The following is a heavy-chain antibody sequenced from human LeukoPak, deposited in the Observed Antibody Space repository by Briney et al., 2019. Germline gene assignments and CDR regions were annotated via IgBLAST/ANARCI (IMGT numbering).Heavy chain of an antibody. D-gene: IGHD2-2*01. CDR2: IYYSGST. CDR1: GGSISSYY. J-gene: IGHJ4*02. V-gene: IGHV4-59*08. Sequence: PSETLSLTCTVSGGSISSYYWSWIRQPPGKGLEWFGYIYYSGSTNYNPSLKSRVTISVDTSKNQFSLKLSSVTAADTAVYYCARFIVVVPAVHGGYFDYWGQGTLVTVSS. CDR3: ARFIVVVPAVHGGYFDY.